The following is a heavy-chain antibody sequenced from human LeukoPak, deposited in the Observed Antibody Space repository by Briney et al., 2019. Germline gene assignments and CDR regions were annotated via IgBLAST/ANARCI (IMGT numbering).Heavy chain of an antibody. J-gene: IGHJ3*02. CDR3: AKDKGRFCSGGSCYSDAFDI. V-gene: IGHV3-23*01. CDR2: ISGSGGIT. D-gene: IGHD2-15*01. CDR1: GFTFSSYA. Sequence: GGSLRLSCAASGFTFSSYAMSWVRQAPGKGLEWVSAISGSGGITYYADSVKGRFTISRDNAKNPLYLQMNSLRAEDTAVYYCAKDKGRFCSGGSCYSDAFDIWGQGTMVTVSS.